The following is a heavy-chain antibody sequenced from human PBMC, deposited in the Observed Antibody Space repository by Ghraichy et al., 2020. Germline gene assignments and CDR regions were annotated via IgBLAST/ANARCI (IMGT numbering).Heavy chain of an antibody. CDR2: ISVDGSSK. CDR3: ICEGGESFTSTFEN. CDR1: GLTFRSHI. J-gene: IGHJ3*02. Sequence: GGSLRLSCAASGLTFRSHIMHWVRQAPGKGLDWVAAISVDGSSKFYARSVKGQFTISRDNSKDTLYLDMISPRAEDTAIYYCICEGGESFTSTFENWGQGTMVIVSS. D-gene: IGHD3-16*01. V-gene: IGHV3-30*03.